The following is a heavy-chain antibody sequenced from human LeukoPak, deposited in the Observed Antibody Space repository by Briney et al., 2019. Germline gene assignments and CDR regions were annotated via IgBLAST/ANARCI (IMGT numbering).Heavy chain of an antibody. Sequence: ETLSLTCTVSTGSINDYYWSWVRQPAGKGLEWLGRIYSSGGTTYNPSLKSRITMSVDTSKNQFSLKMTSVTAADTAVYYCAREGKWFGTYYYCLDVWGKGTTVTVSS. D-gene: IGHD3-10*01. CDR3: AREGKWFGTYYYCLDV. J-gene: IGHJ6*04. CDR1: TGSINDYY. V-gene: IGHV4-4*07. CDR2: IYSSGGT.